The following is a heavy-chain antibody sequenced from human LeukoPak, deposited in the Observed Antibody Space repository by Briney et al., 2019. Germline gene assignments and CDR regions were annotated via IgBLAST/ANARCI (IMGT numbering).Heavy chain of an antibody. CDR3: ARDGGGMTTVTTGRH. CDR2: IIPILGIA. CDR1: GGTFISYA. D-gene: IGHD4-17*01. V-gene: IGHV1-69*04. Sequence: SVKVSCKASGGTFISYAISWVRQAPGQGLEWVGRIIPILGIANYAQKFQGRVTITADKSTSTAYMELSSLRSEDTAVYYCARDGGGMTTVTTGRHWGQGTLVTVSS. J-gene: IGHJ4*02.